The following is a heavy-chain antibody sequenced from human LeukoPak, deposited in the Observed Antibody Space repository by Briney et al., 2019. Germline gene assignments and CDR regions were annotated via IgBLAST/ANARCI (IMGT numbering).Heavy chain of an antibody. CDR2: IRGNGADT. J-gene: IGHJ4*02. V-gene: IGHV3-23*01. D-gene: IGHD1-26*01. CDR1: GFTFSSYA. Sequence: GGSLRLSCAVSGFTFSSYAMSWVRQAPGKGLEWVSAIRGNGADTYYADSVKGRFTISRDNSKNTLYLQMNSLRAEDTAVYYCAKVPNSGSYYYFDYWGQGALVTVSS. CDR3: AKVPNSGSYYYFDY.